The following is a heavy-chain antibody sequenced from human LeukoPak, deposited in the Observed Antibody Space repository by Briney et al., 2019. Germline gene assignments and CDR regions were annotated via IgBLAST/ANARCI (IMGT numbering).Heavy chain of an antibody. V-gene: IGHV1-2*02. Sequence: ASVKVSCKASGYTFTGYYMHSVRQAPGQGLEWMGWINPNSGGTNYAQKFRGRVTMTRDTSISTAYMELSRLRSDDTAVYYCARVYYDSSGCFDYWGQGTLVTVSS. CDR2: INPNSGGT. CDR1: GYTFTGYY. CDR3: ARVYYDSSGCFDY. J-gene: IGHJ4*02. D-gene: IGHD3-22*01.